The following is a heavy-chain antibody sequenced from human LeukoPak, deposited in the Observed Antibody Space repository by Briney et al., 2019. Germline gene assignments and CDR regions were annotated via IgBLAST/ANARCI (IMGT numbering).Heavy chain of an antibody. D-gene: IGHD6-25*01. CDR3: ARQSYSSGCYADY. CDR1: GGSISSSNYY. V-gene: IGHV4-39*01. CDR2: IYYSGST. Sequence: SETLSLTCTVSGGSISSSNYYWGWIRQPPGKGLEWIGTIYYSGSTNYNPSLKSRVTISVDTSNNQFTLKLSSVTAADTAVYYCARQSYSSGCYADYWGQGTLVTVSS. J-gene: IGHJ4*02.